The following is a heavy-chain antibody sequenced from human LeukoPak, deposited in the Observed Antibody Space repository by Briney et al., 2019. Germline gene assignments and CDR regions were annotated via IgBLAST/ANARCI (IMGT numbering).Heavy chain of an antibody. CDR3: ARGTYYYGSGSYYNHWFDP. CDR2: IYYSGST. J-gene: IGHJ5*02. Sequence: PSETLSLTCTVSGGSISSYYWSWIRQPPGKGLEWIGYIYYSGSTNYNPSLKSRVTISVDTSKNQFSLKLSSVTAADTAVYYCARGTYYYGSGSYYNHWFDPWGQGTLVTVSS. CDR1: GGSISSYY. D-gene: IGHD3-10*01. V-gene: IGHV4-59*01.